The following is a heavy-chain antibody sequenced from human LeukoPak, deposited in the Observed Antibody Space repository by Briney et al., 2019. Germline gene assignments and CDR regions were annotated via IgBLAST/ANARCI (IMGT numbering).Heavy chain of an antibody. CDR3: ARHVGTFQTYYGMDV. J-gene: IGHJ6*02. CDR2: IYYSGST. Sequence: SETLSLTCTVSGGSIISSSYYWGWIRQPPGKGLEWIGSIYYSGSTYYNPSLKSRVTISVDTSKNQFSLKLSSVTAADTAVYYCARHVGTFQTYYGMDVWGHGTTVTVSS. CDR1: GGSIISSSYY. D-gene: IGHD2-15*01. V-gene: IGHV4-39*01.